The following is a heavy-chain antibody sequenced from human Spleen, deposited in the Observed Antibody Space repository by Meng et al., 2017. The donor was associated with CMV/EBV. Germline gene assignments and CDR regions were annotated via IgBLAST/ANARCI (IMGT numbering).Heavy chain of an antibody. CDR3: ARDQLGYSSPYYYGMDV. V-gene: IGHV1-8*01. J-gene: IGHJ6*02. Sequence: ASVKVSCKASGYTFTSYDINWVRQVTGQGLEWMGWMNPNSGNTGYAQKFQGRVTMTRNTSISTAYMELSSLTSEDTAVYFCARDQLGYSSPYYYGMDVWGQGTTVTVSS. CDR2: MNPNSGNT. D-gene: IGHD5-18*01. CDR1: GYTFTSYD.